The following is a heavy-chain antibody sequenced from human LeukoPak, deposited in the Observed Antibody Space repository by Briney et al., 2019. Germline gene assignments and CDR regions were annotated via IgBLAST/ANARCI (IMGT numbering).Heavy chain of an antibody. J-gene: IGHJ4*02. D-gene: IGHD3-22*01. CDR1: GFTFMTYS. V-gene: IGHV3-7*01. Sequence: PGGSLRLSCAASGFTFMTYSMNWVRQAPGKGLEWVANIKQDGSEKYYVDSVKGRFTISRDNARNSLYLQMNSLRAEDTAVYYCARALYYYDSSGYYYSPDYWGQGTLVTVSS. CDR2: IKQDGSEK. CDR3: ARALYYYDSSGYYYSPDY.